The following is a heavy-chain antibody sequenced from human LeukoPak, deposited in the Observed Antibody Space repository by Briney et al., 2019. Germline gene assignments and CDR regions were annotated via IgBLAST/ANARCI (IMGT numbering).Heavy chain of an antibody. CDR1: GGSISSSSYY. CDR3: AMESSYYDFFHLH. CDR2: TYTSGST. D-gene: IGHD3-3*01. J-gene: IGHJ1*01. V-gene: IGHV4-39*07. Sequence: SETLSLTCTVSGGSISSSSYYWGWIRQPPGKGLEWIGRTYTSGSTNYNPSLKSRVTMSVDTSKNQFSLKLSSVTAADTAVYYCAMESSYYDFFHLHWGQGTLVTVSS.